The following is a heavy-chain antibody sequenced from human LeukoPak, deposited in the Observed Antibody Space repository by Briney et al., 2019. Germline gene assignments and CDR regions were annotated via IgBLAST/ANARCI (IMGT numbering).Heavy chain of an antibody. V-gene: IGHV6-1*01. CDR3: AKGVSDSSSWYTVFYYFDY. CDR1: GDSVSSNSAA. Sequence: SQTLSLTCGISGDSVSSNSAAWNWIRQSPSRGLEWLGRTYYRSKWYNDYAVSVKSRITINPDTSKNQFSLQLNSVTPEDTAVYYCAKGVSDSSSWYTVFYYFDYWGQGTLVTVSS. J-gene: IGHJ4*02. D-gene: IGHD6-13*01. CDR2: TYYRSKWYN.